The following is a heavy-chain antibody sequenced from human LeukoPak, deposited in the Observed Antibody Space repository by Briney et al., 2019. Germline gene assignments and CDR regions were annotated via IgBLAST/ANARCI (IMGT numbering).Heavy chain of an antibody. CDR1: GGSFSGYY. D-gene: IGHD6-13*01. CDR3: ARYKGSSWYGARKGTRGAFDI. Sequence: ASETLSLTCAVYGGSFSGYYWSWIRQPPGKGLEWIGEINHSGSTNYNPSLKSRVTISVDTSKNQFSLKLSSVTAADTAVYYCARYKGSSWYGARKGTRGAFDIWGQGTMVTVSS. CDR2: INHSGST. J-gene: IGHJ3*02. V-gene: IGHV4-34*01.